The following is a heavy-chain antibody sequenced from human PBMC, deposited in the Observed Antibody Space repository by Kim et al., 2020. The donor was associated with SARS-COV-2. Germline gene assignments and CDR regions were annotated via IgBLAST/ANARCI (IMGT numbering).Heavy chain of an antibody. CDR1: GYTFTSYD. V-gene: IGHV1-8*01. J-gene: IGHJ6*02. CDR3: ARPKYPSRKRGYYYYGMDV. Sequence: ASVKVSCKASGYTFTSYDINWVRQATGQGLEWMGWMNPNSGNTGYAQKFQGRVTMTRNTSISTAYMELSSLRSEDTAVYYCARPKYPSRKRGYYYYGMDVWGQGTTVTVSS. D-gene: IGHD2-2*02. CDR2: MNPNSGNT.